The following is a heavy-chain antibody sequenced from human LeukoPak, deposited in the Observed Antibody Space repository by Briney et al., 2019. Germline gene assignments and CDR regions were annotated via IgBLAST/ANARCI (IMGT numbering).Heavy chain of an antibody. CDR1: GFTFSSYA. V-gene: IGHV3-23*01. CDR2: ISGSGGST. J-gene: IGHJ5*02. D-gene: IGHD3-3*01. CDR3: AKDLLSVTIFGGRDWFDP. Sequence: PGGSLRLSCAASGFTFSSYAMSWVRQAPGKGLEWVSAISGSGGSTYYADSVKGRFTISRDNSKSTLYLQMNSLRAEDTAVYYCAKDLLSVTIFGGRDWFDPWGQGTLVTVSS.